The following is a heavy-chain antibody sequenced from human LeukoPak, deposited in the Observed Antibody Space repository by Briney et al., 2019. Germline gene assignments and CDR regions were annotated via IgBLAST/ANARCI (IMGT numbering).Heavy chain of an antibody. D-gene: IGHD3-10*01. CDR3: ARVEVRGVIARNYYYYYGMDV. CDR2: ISYDGSNK. Sequence: GRSLRLSCAASGFTFSSYAMHWVRQAPGKGLEWVAVISYDGSNKYHADSVKGRFTISRDNSKNTLYLQMNSLRAEDTAVYYCARVEVRGVIARNYYYYYGMDVWGQGTTVTVSS. J-gene: IGHJ6*02. V-gene: IGHV3-30-3*01. CDR1: GFTFSSYA.